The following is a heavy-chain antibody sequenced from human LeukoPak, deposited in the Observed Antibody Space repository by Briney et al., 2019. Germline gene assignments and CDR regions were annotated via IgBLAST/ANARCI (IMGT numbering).Heavy chain of an antibody. Sequence: ASVKVSCKASGYTFTVYYMHWVRQAPGQGLEWMGWINPNSGGTNYAQKFQGRVTMTRDTSISTAYMELSRLRSDDTAVYYCARDHDILPVYSYGYDYWGQGTLVTVSS. CDR1: GYTFTVYY. CDR2: INPNSGGT. V-gene: IGHV1-2*02. CDR3: ARDHDILPVYSYGYDY. J-gene: IGHJ4*02. D-gene: IGHD5-18*01.